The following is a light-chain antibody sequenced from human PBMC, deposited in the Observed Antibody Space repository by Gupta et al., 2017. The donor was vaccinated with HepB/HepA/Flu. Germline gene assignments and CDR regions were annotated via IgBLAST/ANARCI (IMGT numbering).Light chain of an antibody. J-gene: IGLJ1*01. CDR2: DVT. V-gene: IGLV2-14*03. Sequence: QSALTQPASVSGSPGQSITISCTGTSSAIGAYNSVSWYQQHPGKAPKLMIYDVTNRPSGVSDRFSASKSDNTASLTISGLQPEDEADYYCRSYTSAMNHVFGTGTKVTVL. CDR3: RSYTSAMNHV. CDR1: SSAIGAYNS.